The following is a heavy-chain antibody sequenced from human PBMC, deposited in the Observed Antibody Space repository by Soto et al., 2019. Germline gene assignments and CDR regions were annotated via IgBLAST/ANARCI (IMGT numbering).Heavy chain of an antibody. Sequence: GGSLRLSCAASGFTFSNAWMNWVRQAPGKGLEWVGRIKSKTDGGTTDYAAPVKGRFTISRDDSKNTLYLQMNSLKTEDTAVYYCTKVVVPAAIGMDVWGQGTTVTVSS. CDR3: TKVVVPAAIGMDV. D-gene: IGHD2-2*01. CDR1: GFTFSNAW. J-gene: IGHJ6*02. CDR2: IKSKTDGGTT. V-gene: IGHV3-15*07.